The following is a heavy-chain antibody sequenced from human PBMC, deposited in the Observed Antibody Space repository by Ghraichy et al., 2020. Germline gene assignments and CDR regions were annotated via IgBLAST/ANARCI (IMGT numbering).Heavy chain of an antibody. J-gene: IGHJ5*02. CDR3: ARVPCCPSGFSDGSGYYWELRWFDP. V-gene: IGHV4-4*02. D-gene: IGHD3-22*01. CDR2: MHHGGNT. CDR1: GASISSSDW. Sequence: SETLSLTCAVSGASISSSDWWTWVRQPPGKGLEWLAEMHHGGNTNYNPSIRSRVTISLDKSRNLLSLNVKSVTAADTAVYFCARVPCCPSGFSDGSGYYWELRWFDPWGRGTLVTGAS.